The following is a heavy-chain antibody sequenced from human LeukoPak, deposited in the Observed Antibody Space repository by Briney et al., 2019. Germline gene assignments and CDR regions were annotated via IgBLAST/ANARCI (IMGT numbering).Heavy chain of an antibody. CDR2: INPNSGGT. D-gene: IGHD6-13*01. V-gene: IGHV1-2*02. CDR1: GYTFTSYY. Sequence: ASVKVSCKASGYTFTSYYMHWVRQAPGQGLEWMGWINPNSGGTNYAQKFQGRVTMTRDTSISTAYMELSRLRSDDTAVYYCARDSVPGIAAAGSYYYYYGMDVWGQGTTVTVSS. J-gene: IGHJ6*02. CDR3: ARDSVPGIAAAGSYYYYYGMDV.